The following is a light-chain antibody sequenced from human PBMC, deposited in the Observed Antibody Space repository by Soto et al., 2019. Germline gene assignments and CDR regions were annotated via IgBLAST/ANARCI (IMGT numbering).Light chain of an antibody. CDR3: QQYNTWPWT. CDR2: SAA. CDR1: QTIGDT. V-gene: IGKV3-15*01. J-gene: IGKJ1*01. Sequence: IVMTQSPANLSVTPVETASLSCRASQTIGDTLAWYQQRPGRAPRLVIHSAATRSTDIPGRISGGGCGTEFSLTIGSLQSEDSAVYFCQQYNTWPWTFGQGTKLDIK.